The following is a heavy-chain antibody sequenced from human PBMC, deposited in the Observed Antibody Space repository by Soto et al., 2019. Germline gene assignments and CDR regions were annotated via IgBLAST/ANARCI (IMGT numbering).Heavy chain of an antibody. V-gene: IGHV4-34*01. CDR3: ARHHVRGRTIAGAAEF. D-gene: IGHD6-13*01. J-gene: IGHJ4*02. CDR1: DGSFSGYY. Sequence: SETLSLTCAFDDGSFSGYYWSWTRQPPGKGLEWIGEINHSGNTNYNPSLTSRVTISVDTSKKQLFLNLSSVTAADTAMYYCARHHVRGRTIAGAAEFWGQGTLVSVSS. CDR2: INHSGNT.